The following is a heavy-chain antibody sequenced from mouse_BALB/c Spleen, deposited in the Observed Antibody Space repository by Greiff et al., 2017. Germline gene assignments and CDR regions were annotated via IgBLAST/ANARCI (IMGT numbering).Heavy chain of an antibody. CDR3: ASRTGTSAMDY. V-gene: IGHV1-7*01. D-gene: IGHD4-1*01. J-gene: IGHJ4*01. Sequence: QVHVKQSGAELAKPGASVKMSCKASGYTFTSYWMHWVKQRPGQGLEWIGYINPSTGYTEYNQKFKDKATLTADKSSSTAYMQLSSLTSEDSAVYYCASRTGTSAMDYWGQGTSVTVSS. CDR1: GYTFTSYW. CDR2: INPSTGYT.